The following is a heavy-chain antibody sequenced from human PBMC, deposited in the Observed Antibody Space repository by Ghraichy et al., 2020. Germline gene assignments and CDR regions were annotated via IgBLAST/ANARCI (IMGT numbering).Heavy chain of an antibody. CDR3: ATPTIAVAAFDAFDI. CDR1: GYSFTSYW. D-gene: IGHD6-19*01. CDR2: IYPGDSDT. Sequence: GESLNISCKGSGYSFTSYWIGWVRQMPGKGLEWMGIIYPGDSDTRYSPSFQGQVTISADKSISTAYLQWSSLKASDTAMYYCATPTIAVAAFDAFDIWGQGTMVTVSS. V-gene: IGHV5-51*01. J-gene: IGHJ3*02.